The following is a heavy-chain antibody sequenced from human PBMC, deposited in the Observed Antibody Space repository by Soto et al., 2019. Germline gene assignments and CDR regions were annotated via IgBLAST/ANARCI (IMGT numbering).Heavy chain of an antibody. Sequence: SGTLSLNCTGCGGAISGLFWSRIRPPPGKGLEWIGYVYYSGSTNYNPSLNSRITIAQDTSKNQFSLKLSSVTAADTAVYYCSSHNPRANWNFDNWGQGALVTVSS. D-gene: IGHD1-1*01. CDR2: VYYSGST. CDR3: SSHNPRANWNFDN. J-gene: IGHJ4*02. CDR1: GGAISGLF. V-gene: IGHV4-59*08.